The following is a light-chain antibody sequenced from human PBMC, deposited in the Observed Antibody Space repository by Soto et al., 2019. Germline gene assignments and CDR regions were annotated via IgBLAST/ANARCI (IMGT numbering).Light chain of an antibody. Sequence: DIQMTQSPSTLSASVGDGVTITCRASQSISTWLAWYQQKPGKAPKLLIYDASTLESGVPSRFSGCRSGTEFTLTISSLQPDDFATYYCQQYSIYWNTFGQGTKLEIK. J-gene: IGKJ2*01. CDR3: QQYSIYWNT. CDR1: QSISTW. V-gene: IGKV1-5*01. CDR2: DAS.